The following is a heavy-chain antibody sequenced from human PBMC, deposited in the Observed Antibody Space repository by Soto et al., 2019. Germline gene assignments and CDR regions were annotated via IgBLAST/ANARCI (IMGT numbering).Heavy chain of an antibody. D-gene: IGHD6-19*01. CDR3: ARVLADSSGLYYYYYGVDV. V-gene: IGHV4-59*01. Sequence: PSETLSLTCTVSGGSISSYYWGWIRQPPGKGLEWIGYIYYSGSTNYNPSLKSRVTISVDTSKNQFSLKLSSVTAADTAVYYCARVLADSSGLYYYYYGVDVWGQGTTVTVSS. CDR1: GGSISSYY. CDR2: IYYSGST. J-gene: IGHJ6*02.